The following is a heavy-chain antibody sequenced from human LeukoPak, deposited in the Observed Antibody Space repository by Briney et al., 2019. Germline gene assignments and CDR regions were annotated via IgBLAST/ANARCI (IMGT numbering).Heavy chain of an antibody. D-gene: IGHD5-18*01. CDR2: IYYSGST. V-gene: IGHV4-31*03. Sequence: PSQTLSLTCTVSVDSISCGGYYWSCSPQHPGKGLERIGYIYYSGSTYYNPSINHRLTISVDTSKSQFSMKMSSVTAADTAVYYCARGGGYSDGNFDYWGQGTLVTVSS. J-gene: IGHJ4*02. CDR1: VDSISCGGYY. CDR3: ARGGGYSDGNFDY.